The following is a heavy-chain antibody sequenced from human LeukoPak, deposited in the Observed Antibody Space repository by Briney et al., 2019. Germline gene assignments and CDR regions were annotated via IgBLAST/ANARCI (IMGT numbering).Heavy chain of an antibody. CDR1: GGSISSSSYY. Sequence: SETLSLTCTVSGGSISSSSYYWGWIRQPPGKGLEWIGSIYYSGSTYYNPSLKSRVTISVDTSKNQFSLKLSSVTAADTAVYYCARVRGNLGEYDAFDIWGQGTMVTVSS. CDR3: ARVRGNLGEYDAFDI. CDR2: IYYSGST. J-gene: IGHJ3*02. V-gene: IGHV4-39*07. D-gene: IGHD3-16*01.